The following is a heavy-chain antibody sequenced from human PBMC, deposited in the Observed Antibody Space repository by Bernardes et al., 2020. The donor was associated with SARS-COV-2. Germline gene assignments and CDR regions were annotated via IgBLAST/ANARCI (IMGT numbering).Heavy chain of an antibody. V-gene: IGHV3-74*01. CDR3: ARGAYSLNKSGPRSVFDI. CDR1: GFTFSSYW. J-gene: IGHJ3*02. Sequence: GGSLRLSCAVSGFTFSSYWMHWIRQAPGKGLAWVSRINGDGTSTSYADSVKGRFTISRDNAKNTLNLQMNSLSAEDTAVYYCARGAYSLNKSGPRSVFDIWGQATMVTVSS. CDR2: INGDGTST. D-gene: IGHD1-26*01.